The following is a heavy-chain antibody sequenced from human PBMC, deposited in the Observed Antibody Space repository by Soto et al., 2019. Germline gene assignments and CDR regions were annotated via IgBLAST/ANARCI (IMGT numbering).Heavy chain of an antibody. V-gene: IGHV3-72*01. D-gene: IGHD3-10*01. CDR2: SRDKPNVYTK. CDR3: TRGLRGHPRSDGFDF. J-gene: IGHJ3*01. Sequence: PGGSLRLSCAASGFSINDYYIDCVRQAPGKGLEWFVRSRDKPNVYTKEYAASVKGRFTISRHDSDNSLYLQMSSLKIEDSAVYYCTRGLRGHPRSDGFDFWGQGTLVTVSS. CDR1: GFSINDYY.